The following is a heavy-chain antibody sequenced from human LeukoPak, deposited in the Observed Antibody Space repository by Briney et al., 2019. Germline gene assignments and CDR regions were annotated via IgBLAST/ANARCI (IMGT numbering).Heavy chain of an antibody. V-gene: IGHV4-39*01. D-gene: IGHD3-10*01. CDR1: GGSISSSTYY. CDR2: IYYRGST. J-gene: IGHJ5*02. Sequence: KTSETLSLTCTVSGGSISSSTYYWGWIRQPPWRGLEWIGTIYYRGSTYYNPSLKSRVTISVDTSNNQFSLRLSSVTAADTAVYYCAILGTGSSWGQGTLVTVSS. CDR3: AILGTGSS.